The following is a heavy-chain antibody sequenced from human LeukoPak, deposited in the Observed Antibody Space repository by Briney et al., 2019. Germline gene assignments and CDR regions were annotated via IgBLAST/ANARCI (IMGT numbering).Heavy chain of an antibody. V-gene: IGHV1-8*02. J-gene: IGHJ4*02. D-gene: IGHD3-10*01. Sequence: ASVKVSCKASGYTFTSYYMHWVRQAPGQGLEWMGWINPNSGNTGYAQKFQGRVTMTRNTSISTAYMELSSLRSEDTAVYYCARGDRITMVRGVYDIDYWGQGTLVTVSS. CDR1: GYTFTSYY. CDR2: INPNSGNT. CDR3: ARGDRITMVRGVYDIDY.